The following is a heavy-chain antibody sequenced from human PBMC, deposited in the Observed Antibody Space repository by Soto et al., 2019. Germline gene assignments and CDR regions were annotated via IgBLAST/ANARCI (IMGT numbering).Heavy chain of an antibody. V-gene: IGHV1-69*12. Sequence: QVQLVQSGAEAKKPGSSVKVSCKASGGTFSNYAIGWVRQAPGQGLEWVGGIVIMFGSTNYAQKFQGRVTITEDESTSTAYMELSGLRSEDTVVYYWARRPNYYDSSGYYYVAFDMWGQGPMVTVSS. D-gene: IGHD3-22*01. J-gene: IGHJ3*02. CDR1: GGTFSNYA. CDR3: ARRPNYYDSSGYYYVAFDM. CDR2: IVIMFGST.